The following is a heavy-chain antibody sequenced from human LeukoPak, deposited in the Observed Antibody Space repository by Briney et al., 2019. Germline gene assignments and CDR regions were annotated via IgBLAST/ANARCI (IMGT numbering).Heavy chain of an antibody. Sequence: SETLSLTCTVSGGSISSYYWSWIRQPAGKGLEWIGRIYTSGSTNYNPSLKSRVTISVDTSKNQFSLKLSSVTAADTAVYYCARAKRYSGYGWGHYFDYWGQGTLVTVSS. D-gene: IGHD5-12*01. J-gene: IGHJ4*02. V-gene: IGHV4-4*07. CDR3: ARAKRYSGYGWGHYFDY. CDR2: IYTSGST. CDR1: GGSISSYY.